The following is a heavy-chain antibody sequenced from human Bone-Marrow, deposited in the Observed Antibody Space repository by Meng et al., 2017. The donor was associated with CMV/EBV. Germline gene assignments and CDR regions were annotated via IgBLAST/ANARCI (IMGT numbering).Heavy chain of an antibody. V-gene: IGHV1-69*05. D-gene: IGHD1-1*01. J-gene: IGHJ6*02. Sequence: SVKVSCKASGGTFSSYAISWVRQAPGQGLEWMGGIIPIFGTANYAQKFQGRVTITTDESTSTAYMELSSLRSEDTAVYYCASPDTGTHPGYYYGMEVWGQGTTVTVSS. CDR2: IIPIFGTA. CDR1: GGTFSSYA. CDR3: ASPDTGTHPGYYYGMEV.